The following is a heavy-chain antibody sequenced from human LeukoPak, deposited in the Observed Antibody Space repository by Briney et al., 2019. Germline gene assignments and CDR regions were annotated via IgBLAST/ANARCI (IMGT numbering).Heavy chain of an antibody. Sequence: ASVKVSCKASGYTFTSYGISWVRQAPGQGLEWVGWISAYDGNTYYAQKLQGRVTMTTDTSTSTAYMELRSLRSDDTAVYYCARDLGVVVPAALGDAFDIWGQGTMVTVSS. CDR2: ISAYDGNT. CDR3: ARDLGVVVPAALGDAFDI. V-gene: IGHV1-18*01. D-gene: IGHD2-2*01. J-gene: IGHJ3*02. CDR1: GYTFTSYG.